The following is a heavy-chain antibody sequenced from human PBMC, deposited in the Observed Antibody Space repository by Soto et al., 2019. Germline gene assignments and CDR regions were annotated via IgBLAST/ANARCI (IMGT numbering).Heavy chain of an antibody. V-gene: IGHV1-69*06. CDR1: GGTFSSYA. CDR2: IIPIFGTA. Sequence: QVQLVQSGAEVKKPGSSVKVSCKASGGTFSSYAISWVRQAPGQGLEWMGGIIPIFGTANYAQKFQGRVTITADKSTSTAYMELSGLRSEDTAVYYCAGWCMLSRGGGCYYGMDVWGQGTTVTVSS. J-gene: IGHJ6*02. CDR3: AGWCMLSRGGGCYYGMDV. D-gene: IGHD2-8*02.